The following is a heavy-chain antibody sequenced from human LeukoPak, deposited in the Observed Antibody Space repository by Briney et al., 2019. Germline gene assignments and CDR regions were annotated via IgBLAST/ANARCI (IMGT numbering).Heavy chain of an antibody. CDR1: GFTFTSYA. Sequence: GGSLRLSCAASGFTFTSYAMNWVRQAPGKGLEWVSSISGSGGTTYNADSVKGRFTISRDNSKNTLYLQMNNSRAEDTAVYYCAKGDLGFGRFYFDYWGHGNLVTVSP. V-gene: IGHV3-23*01. CDR3: AKGDLGFGRFYFDY. D-gene: IGHD3-16*01. J-gene: IGHJ4*01. CDR2: ISGSGGTT.